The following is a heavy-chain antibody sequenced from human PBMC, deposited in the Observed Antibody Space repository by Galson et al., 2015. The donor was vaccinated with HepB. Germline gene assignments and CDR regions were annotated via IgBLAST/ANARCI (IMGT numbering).Heavy chain of an antibody. D-gene: IGHD4-23*01. CDR1: GYTFTSYA. CDR2: INTNTGDP. CDR3: ARDTDYGGKCHYPDF. Sequence: SVKVSCKASGYTFTSYAMNWVRQAPGQGLEWMGWINTNTGDPTYAQGFTGRFAFSLDTSVTTAYLQISSLKAEDTAIYYCARDTDYGGKCHYPDFWGQGTLVTVSS. V-gene: IGHV7-4-1*02. J-gene: IGHJ4*02.